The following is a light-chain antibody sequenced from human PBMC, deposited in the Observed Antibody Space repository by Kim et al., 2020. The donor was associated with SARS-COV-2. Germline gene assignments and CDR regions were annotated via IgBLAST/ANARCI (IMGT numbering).Light chain of an antibody. Sequence: GQRVTISWSGISSNIYTNYVYWYQHLPGTAPTLLIYRNDQRPSGVPNRFSGSKSGTSASLAISGLRHEDEADYFCATWDDNLRGPVFGGGTKVTVL. CDR3: ATWDDNLRGPV. J-gene: IGLJ3*02. V-gene: IGLV1-47*01. CDR1: SSNIYTNY. CDR2: RND.